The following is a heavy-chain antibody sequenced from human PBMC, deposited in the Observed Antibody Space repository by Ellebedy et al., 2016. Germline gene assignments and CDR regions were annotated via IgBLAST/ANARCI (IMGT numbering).Heavy chain of an antibody. J-gene: IGHJ5*01. CDR1: GYTFTSYD. CDR2: MNPNSGNT. Sequence: ASVKVSXXASGYTFTSYDINWVRQATGQGLEWMGWMNPNSGNTGYAQKFQGRVTMTMNTAISTGYMELNSLRSEDTAIYYCAKDNRKDTSWSDCWGQGTLV. CDR3: AKDNRKDTSWSDC. D-gene: IGHD2-15*01. V-gene: IGHV1-8*01.